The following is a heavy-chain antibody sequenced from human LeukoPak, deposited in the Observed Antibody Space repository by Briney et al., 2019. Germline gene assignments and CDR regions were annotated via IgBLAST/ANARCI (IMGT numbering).Heavy chain of an antibody. D-gene: IGHD3-22*01. CDR3: ARVSYYDSSGYYYAEYFQH. J-gene: IGHJ1*01. Sequence: ASVTVSCKASGYTFTSYYMHWVRQAPGQGLEWMGLINPSGGSTSYAQKFQGRVTMTRDTSTSTVYMELSSLRSEDTAVYYCARVSYYDSSGYYYAEYFQHWGQGTLVTVSS. CDR1: GYTFTSYY. V-gene: IGHV1-46*01. CDR2: INPSGGST.